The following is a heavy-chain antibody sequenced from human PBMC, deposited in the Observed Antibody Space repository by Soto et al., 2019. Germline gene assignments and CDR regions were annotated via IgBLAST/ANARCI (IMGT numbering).Heavy chain of an antibody. CDR1: GFTFSSFS. Sequence: GGSLRLSCAASGFTFSSFSMNWVRQAPGKGLEWVSYISSSGDTIYYADSVKGRFTISRDNAKNSLFLQMNSLRDEDTAVYYCAGPATTMVLAYFDYWGQGTPVTVSS. D-gene: IGHD3-10*01. V-gene: IGHV3-48*02. CDR2: ISSSGDTI. CDR3: AGPATTMVLAYFDY. J-gene: IGHJ4*02.